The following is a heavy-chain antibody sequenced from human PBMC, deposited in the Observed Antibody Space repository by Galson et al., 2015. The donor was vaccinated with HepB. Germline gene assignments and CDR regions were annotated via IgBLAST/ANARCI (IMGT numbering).Heavy chain of an antibody. V-gene: IGHV3-73*01. CDR1: GFTFSGSA. D-gene: IGHD5-24*01. J-gene: IGHJ4*02. CDR2: IRSKANNYAT. Sequence: SLRLSCAASGFTFSGSAMHWVRQASGKGLEWVGRIRSKANNYATAYAASVQGRFTFSRDDSKSTAYLQMNSLKTEDTAVYYCTRAGRDGYNIDCWGQGTLVTVSS. CDR3: TRAGRDGYNIDC.